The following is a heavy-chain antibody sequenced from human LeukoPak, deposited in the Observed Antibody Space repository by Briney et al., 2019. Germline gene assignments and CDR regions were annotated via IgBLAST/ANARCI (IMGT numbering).Heavy chain of an antibody. Sequence: ASVKVSCKASGYTFTSYDINWVRQATGQGLEWMGWMNPNSGNTGYAQKFQGRDTMTRNTSISTAYMELSSLRSEDTAVYYCARKSRGQWLVWASYFFDYWGQGTLVTVSS. CDR1: GYTFTSYD. J-gene: IGHJ4*02. V-gene: IGHV1-8*01. CDR3: ARKSRGQWLVWASYFFDY. CDR2: MNPNSGNT. D-gene: IGHD6-19*01.